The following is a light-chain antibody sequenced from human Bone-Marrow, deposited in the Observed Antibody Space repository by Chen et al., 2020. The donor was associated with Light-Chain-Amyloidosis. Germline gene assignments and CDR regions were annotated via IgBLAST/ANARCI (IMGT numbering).Light chain of an antibody. CDR2: YKSDSDQ. V-gene: IGLV5-45*01. CDR1: SGINVATYN. CDR3: IIWHSGAWV. Sequence: QAGLTQPASLSPPPGASASLTCTFLSGINVATYNIYWYQQKPGSPPQYLLRYKSDSDQHRGSAVPSRFSGSKDASANAGILLISGLQSEDEADYYCIIWHSGAWVLGGGTKLTVL. J-gene: IGLJ3*02.